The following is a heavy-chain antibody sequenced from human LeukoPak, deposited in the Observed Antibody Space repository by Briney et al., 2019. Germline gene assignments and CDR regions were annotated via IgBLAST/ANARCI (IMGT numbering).Heavy chain of an antibody. CDR2: IKQDGSEK. Sequence: PGGSLRLSCAASGFTFSSYWMSWVRQAPGKGLEWVANIKQDGSEKYYVDSVKGRFTISRDNAKNSLYLQMNSLRAEDTAVYYCARVRGSSSWYREDPESTYYFDYWGQGTLVTVSS. CDR3: ARVRGSSSWYREDPESTYYFDY. V-gene: IGHV3-7*01. CDR1: GFTFSSYW. D-gene: IGHD6-13*01. J-gene: IGHJ4*02.